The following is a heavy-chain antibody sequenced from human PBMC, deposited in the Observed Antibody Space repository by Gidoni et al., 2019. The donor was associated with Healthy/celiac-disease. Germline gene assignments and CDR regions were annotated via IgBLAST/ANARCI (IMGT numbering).Heavy chain of an antibody. CDR2: IIPIFGTA. CDR1: GGTFSSYA. CDR3: ASDPALRARAPRDYYYGMDV. D-gene: IGHD6-6*01. V-gene: IGHV1-69*06. J-gene: IGHJ6*02. Sequence: QVQLVQSGAEVKKPGSSVKVSCKASGGTFSSYAISWVRQAPGQGLEWMGGIIPIFGTANYAQKFQGRVTITADKSTSTAYMELSSLRSEDTAVYYCASDPALRARAPRDYYYGMDVWGQGTTVTVSS.